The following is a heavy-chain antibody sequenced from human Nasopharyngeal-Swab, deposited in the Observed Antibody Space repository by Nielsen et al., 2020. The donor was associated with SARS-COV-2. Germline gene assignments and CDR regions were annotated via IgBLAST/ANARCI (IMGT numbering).Heavy chain of an antibody. CDR3: ARDYDSSGFDY. D-gene: IGHD3-22*01. J-gene: IGHJ4*02. CDR1: GFTFSSYV. V-gene: IGHV3-30*03. Sequence: GGSLRLSCAASGFTFSSYVMHWVRQAPGKGLEWVAVISYDGSNKYYADSVKGRFTISRDNSKNTLYLQMNSLRAEDTAVYYCARDYDSSGFDYWGQGTLVTVSS. CDR2: ISYDGSNK.